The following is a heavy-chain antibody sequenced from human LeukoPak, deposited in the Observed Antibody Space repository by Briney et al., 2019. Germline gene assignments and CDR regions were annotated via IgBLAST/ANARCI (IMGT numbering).Heavy chain of an antibody. V-gene: IGHV1-2*02. CDR3: ARDVGEYCSSTDCYASDH. D-gene: IGHD2-2*01. CDR2: INPNSGGT. J-gene: IGHJ4*02. Sequence: ASVKVSCKASRYTFIDYYIHWVRQAPGQGLEWMGWINPNSGGTNYAQKFQGRVTMTRDTSISTAYMELSRLRSGDTAVYYCARDVGEYCSSTDCYASDHWGQGTLVTVSS. CDR1: RYTFIDYY.